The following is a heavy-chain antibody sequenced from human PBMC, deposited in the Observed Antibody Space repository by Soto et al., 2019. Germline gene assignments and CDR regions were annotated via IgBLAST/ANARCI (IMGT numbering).Heavy chain of an antibody. D-gene: IGHD3-22*01. Sequence: SETLSLTCNVSGASINTGGYYWSWIRQAPGRGLEWIGYIHSSGSIYYNPSLKSRATMSIDTAGNQFSLKVSSVTVADTAVYYCARDLDGLHDDTSGPFPRPGWGQGTLVTVSS. J-gene: IGHJ1*01. CDR1: GASINTGGYY. V-gene: IGHV4-30-4*01. CDR3: ARDLDGLHDDTSGPFPRPG. CDR2: IHSSGSI.